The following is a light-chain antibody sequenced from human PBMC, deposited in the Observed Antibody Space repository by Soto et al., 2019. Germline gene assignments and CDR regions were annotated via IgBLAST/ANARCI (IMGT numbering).Light chain of an antibody. J-gene: IGKJ2*01. V-gene: IGKV1-33*01. CDR1: HDITMY. CDR3: QQYDDLPYT. CDR2: DAS. Sequence: DLQMTQSPSSLSASVGDRVTITCQASHDITMYLNWYQQKPGKAPKLLIFDASNLGTGVPSRFTGRGSGTDFTFTISSLQPEDVATYYCQQYDDLPYTFGPGTKLEIK.